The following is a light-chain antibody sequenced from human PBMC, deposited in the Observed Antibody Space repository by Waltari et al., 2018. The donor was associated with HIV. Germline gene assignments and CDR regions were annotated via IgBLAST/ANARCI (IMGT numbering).Light chain of an antibody. CDR1: TSHIGRNT. Sequence: QSVLTQPPSTSGPPEETVTISCSVTTSHIGRNTVSWFQQLPGPAPTVLIYGQNQRPSGVPDRFSGSKSGTSASLAISGLQFEDEADYYCASWDDSLNGPVFGGGTKLSVV. CDR3: ASWDDSLNGPV. J-gene: IGLJ2*01. CDR2: GQN. V-gene: IGLV1-44*01.